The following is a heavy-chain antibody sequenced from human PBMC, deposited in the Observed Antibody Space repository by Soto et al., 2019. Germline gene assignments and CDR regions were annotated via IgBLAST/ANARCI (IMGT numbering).Heavy chain of an antibody. CDR3: ALRSMAVVPEY. CDR1: GDSISSYY. CDR2: LYYGRSA. V-gene: IGHV4-59*01. Sequence: QVQLQESGPGLVKPSETLSLTCAVSGDSISSYYCMWIRQPPGKGLESIGYLYYGRSANYNPSLNSRVSLSVDTPTNQCSLTLSSMTAADTAGYYCALRSMAVVPEYWGQGTLVTVSS. J-gene: IGHJ4*02. D-gene: IGHD3-22*01.